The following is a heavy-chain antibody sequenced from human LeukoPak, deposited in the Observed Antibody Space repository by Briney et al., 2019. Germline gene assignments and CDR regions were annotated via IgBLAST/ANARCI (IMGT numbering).Heavy chain of an antibody. CDR1: GFTFSSYS. Sequence: GGSLRLSCAASGFTFSSYSMNWVRQAPGKGLEWVSCISSSSSTIYYADSVKGRFTISRDNAKNSLYLQMNSLRDEDTAVYYCARDLRWELLEYNWFDPWGQGTLVTVSS. D-gene: IGHD1-26*01. J-gene: IGHJ5*02. CDR2: ISSSSSTI. V-gene: IGHV3-48*02. CDR3: ARDLRWELLEYNWFDP.